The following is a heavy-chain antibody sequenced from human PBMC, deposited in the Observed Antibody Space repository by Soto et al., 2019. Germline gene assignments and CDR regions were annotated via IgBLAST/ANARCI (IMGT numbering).Heavy chain of an antibody. CDR1: GFTFSSYA. D-gene: IGHD5-18*01. V-gene: IGHV3-23*01. J-gene: IGHJ4*02. CDR2: ISGSGSST. Sequence: EVQLLESGGGLVQPGGSLRLSCAASGFTFSSYAMTWVRQVPGKGLEWVSGISGSGSSTYNADSVKGRFTISRDNSKNMLYLQMNSLRGVDTAVYYCAKAPEAMVPDGGFHWGQGTLVTVSS. CDR3: AKAPEAMVPDGGFH.